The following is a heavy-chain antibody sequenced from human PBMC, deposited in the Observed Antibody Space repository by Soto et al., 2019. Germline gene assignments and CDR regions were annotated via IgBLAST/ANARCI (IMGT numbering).Heavy chain of an antibody. J-gene: IGHJ4*02. V-gene: IGHV3-30-3*01. CDR2: ISYDGSNK. D-gene: IGHD3-22*01. CDR1: GFTFSSYA. Sequence: HPGGSLRLSCAASGFTFSSYAMHWARQAPGKGLEWVAVISYDGSNKYYADSVKGRFTISRDNSKNTLYLQMNSLRAEDTAVYYCARAYYYDSSGYYWGYYFDYWGQGTLVTVS. CDR3: ARAYYYDSSGYYWGYYFDY.